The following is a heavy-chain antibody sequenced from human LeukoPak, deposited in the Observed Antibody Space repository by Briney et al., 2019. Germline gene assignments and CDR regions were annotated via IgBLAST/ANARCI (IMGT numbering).Heavy chain of an antibody. Sequence: KPSETLSLTCAVYGGSFSGYYWCWIRQPPGKGLEWIGEINHSGSTNYNPSLKSRVTISVDTSKNQFSLKLSSVTAADTAVYYCARETSGYGSGYANWFDPWGQGTLVTVSS. CDR1: GGSFSGYY. J-gene: IGHJ5*02. CDR3: ARETSGYGSGYANWFDP. V-gene: IGHV4-34*01. D-gene: IGHD3-10*01. CDR2: INHSGST.